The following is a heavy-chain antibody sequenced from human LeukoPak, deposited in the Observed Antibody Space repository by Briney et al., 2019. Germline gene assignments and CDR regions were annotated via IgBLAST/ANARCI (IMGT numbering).Heavy chain of an antibody. D-gene: IGHD2-2*01. V-gene: IGHV3-7*01. CDR2: IKQDGSAK. CDR1: GFTFSSYW. Sequence: PGGSLRLSCAASGFTFSSYWMSWVRQAPGKGLEWVANIKQDGSAKYYMDSVKGRFTISRDSAKNSLYLQMNSLRAEDTAVYYCAKIYYTSTDCYYDYWGQGTLVTVSS. J-gene: IGHJ4*02. CDR3: AKIYYTSTDCYYDY.